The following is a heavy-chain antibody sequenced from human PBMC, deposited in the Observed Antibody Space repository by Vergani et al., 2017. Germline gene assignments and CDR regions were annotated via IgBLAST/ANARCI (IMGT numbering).Heavy chain of an antibody. V-gene: IGHV3-23*01. Sequence: EVQLLESGGGLVQPGGSLRLSCAASGFTFSSYAMSWVRQAPGKGLEWVSAISGSGCSTYYADSVKGRFTISRDNSKNTLYLQMNSLRAEDTAVYYCAKSTMVRGVQYYFDYWGQGTLVTVSS. D-gene: IGHD3-10*01. CDR2: ISGSGCST. CDR1: GFTFSSYA. J-gene: IGHJ4*02. CDR3: AKSTMVRGVQYYFDY.